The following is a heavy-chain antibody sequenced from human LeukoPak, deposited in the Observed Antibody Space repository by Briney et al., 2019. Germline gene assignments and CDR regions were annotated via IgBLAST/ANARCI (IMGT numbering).Heavy chain of an antibody. D-gene: IGHD3-22*01. Sequence: SETLSLTCTVSGGSISSYYWSWIRQPAGKGLEWIGRIYTSGSTNYNPSLKSRVTMSVDTSKNQFSLKLSSVTAADTAVYYCARVGGDPDYYDSSGHFDYWGQGTLVTVSS. J-gene: IGHJ4*02. V-gene: IGHV4-4*07. CDR3: ARVGGDPDYYDSSGHFDY. CDR1: GGSISSYY. CDR2: IYTSGST.